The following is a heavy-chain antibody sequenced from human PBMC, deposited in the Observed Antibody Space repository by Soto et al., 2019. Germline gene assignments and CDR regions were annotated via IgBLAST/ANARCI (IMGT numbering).Heavy chain of an antibody. CDR1: GGSISSYY. CDR3: ARVLFGRGNWFDP. J-gene: IGHJ5*02. D-gene: IGHD3-3*01. V-gene: IGHV4-59*01. CDR2: IYYSGST. Sequence: SETLSLTCTVAGGSISSYYWSWIRQPPGEGLEWIGYIYYSGSTNYNPSLKSRVTLSVDTSKNQFSLKLSSVTAADTAVYYCARVLFGRGNWFDPWGQGTLVTVS.